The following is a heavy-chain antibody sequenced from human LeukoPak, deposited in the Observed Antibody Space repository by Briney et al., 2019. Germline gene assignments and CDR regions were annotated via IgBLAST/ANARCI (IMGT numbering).Heavy chain of an antibody. CDR2: ISGSSSYI. D-gene: IGHD2-8*01. V-gene: IGHV3-21*01. CDR1: GFTLSSYS. J-gene: IGHJ4*02. CDR3: ARELRAGYCTNGVCHTPFDY. Sequence: PGGSLRLSCAASGFTLSSYSMNWVRQAPGKGLEWVSSISGSSSYIYYAGSVKGRFTISRDNAKNSLYLHMNSLRAEDTAIYYCARELRAGYCTNGVCHTPFDYWGQGIVVTVSS.